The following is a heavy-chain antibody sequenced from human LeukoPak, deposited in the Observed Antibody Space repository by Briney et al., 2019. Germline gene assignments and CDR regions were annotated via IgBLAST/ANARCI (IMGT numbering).Heavy chain of an antibody. Sequence: SETLSLTCTVSGYSISSGYYWGWIRQPPGKGLEWIGSIYHSGSTYYNPSLKSRVTISVDTSKNQFSLKLSSVTAADTAVYYCARIGTGWGPYYYYYYMDVWGKGTTVTVSS. D-gene: IGHD7-27*01. CDR1: GYSISSGYY. CDR3: ARIGTGWGPYYYYYYMDV. J-gene: IGHJ6*03. V-gene: IGHV4-38-2*02. CDR2: IYHSGST.